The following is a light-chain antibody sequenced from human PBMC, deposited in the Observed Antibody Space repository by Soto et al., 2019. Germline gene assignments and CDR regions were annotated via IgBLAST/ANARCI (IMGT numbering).Light chain of an antibody. V-gene: IGLV2-14*03. CDR3: SSYTSSSTLI. J-gene: IGLJ2*01. Sequence: QSALTQPASVSGSPGQSIAISCTGTSSDVGGYNYVAWYQQYPGKAPKLLIFDVSNRPSGVSSRFSGSKSGNTASLTISGLQAEDEADYYCSSYTSSSTLILGGGTKLTVL. CDR2: DVS. CDR1: SSDVGGYNY.